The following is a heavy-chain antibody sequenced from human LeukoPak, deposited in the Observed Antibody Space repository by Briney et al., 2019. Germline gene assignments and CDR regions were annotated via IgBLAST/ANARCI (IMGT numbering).Heavy chain of an antibody. CDR2: ISYDGSNK. Sequence: GGSLRLSCAASGFTFSSYAMHWVRQAPGKGLEWVAVISYDGSNKYYADSVKGRFTISRDNSKNTLYLQMNSLRAEDTAVYYCARDEDDCSGGSCYSGYFDYRGQGTLVTVSS. J-gene: IGHJ4*02. CDR3: ARDEDDCSGGSCYSGYFDY. V-gene: IGHV3-30-3*01. D-gene: IGHD2-15*01. CDR1: GFTFSSYA.